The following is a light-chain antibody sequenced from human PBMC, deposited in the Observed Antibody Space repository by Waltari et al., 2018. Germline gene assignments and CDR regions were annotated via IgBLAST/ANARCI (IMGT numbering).Light chain of an antibody. CDR1: HSVSVN. V-gene: IGKV3-15*01. J-gene: IGKJ4*01. Sequence: EVVLKHSPPTLSLSPGATATLSCRASHSVSVNLAWYPQRPGQAPRLLIYSASTKATGRQARFSGRGSGTEFTLTISSRESEDFAGYYWQQSHNLPPLTFGGGTKVEIK. CDR2: SAS. CDR3: QQSHNLPPLT.